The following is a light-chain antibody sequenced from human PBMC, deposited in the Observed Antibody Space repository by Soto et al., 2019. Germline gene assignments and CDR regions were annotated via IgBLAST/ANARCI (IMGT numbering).Light chain of an antibody. CDR2: GNS. CDR3: QSYASSLSGLV. V-gene: IGLV1-40*01. J-gene: IGLJ1*01. Sequence: QSVLTQPPSVSGAPGQRVTISCSGSSSNIGVGYTVHWYQQLPGTAPKLLIYGNSNRPSGVPDRFSGSKSGTSASLAITGLQTEDEADYYCQSYASSLSGLVFGTGTKLNVL. CDR1: SSNIGVGYT.